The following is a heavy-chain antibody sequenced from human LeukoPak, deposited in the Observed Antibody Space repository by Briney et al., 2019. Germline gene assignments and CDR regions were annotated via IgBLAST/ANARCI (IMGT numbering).Heavy chain of an antibody. J-gene: IGHJ3*02. CDR2: IYTSGST. Sequence: PSETLSLTCTVSGGSISSYYWSWIRQPAGKGLEWIGRIYTSGSTNYNPSLKSRVTMSVDTSKNQFSLKLSPVTAADTAVYYCARGRKYYYARAFDIWGQGTMVTVSS. CDR1: GGSISSYY. CDR3: ARGRKYYYARAFDI. D-gene: IGHD3-22*01. V-gene: IGHV4-4*07.